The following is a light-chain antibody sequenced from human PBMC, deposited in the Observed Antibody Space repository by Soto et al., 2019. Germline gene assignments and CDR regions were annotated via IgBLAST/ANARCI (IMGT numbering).Light chain of an antibody. CDR1: QSVTSF. V-gene: IGKV3-11*01. CDR2: DAS. Sequence: EIVLTQSPATLSLSPGERATLSCRASQSVTSFLAWYQRKPGQAPRLLIYDASNRATGIPARFSGRGSGTDFTLTISSLEPEDFAVYYCQQRINWPLTFGGGTKVEIK. J-gene: IGKJ4*01. CDR3: QQRINWPLT.